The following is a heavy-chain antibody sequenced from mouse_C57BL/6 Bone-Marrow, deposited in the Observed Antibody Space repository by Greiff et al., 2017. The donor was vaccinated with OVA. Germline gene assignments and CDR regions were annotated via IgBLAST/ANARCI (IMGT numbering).Heavy chain of an antibody. D-gene: IGHD2-5*01. Sequence: QVQLQQSGPELVKPGASVKLSCKASGYTFTSYDINWVKQRPGQGLEWIGWFYPRDGSTKYNEKFKGKATLTVDPSSSPAYMALHILTSVYSAVYFFARSFYYSTPYSYSIDYWGQVPSVTVSS. CDR3: ARSFYYSTPYSYSIDY. CDR2: FYPRDGST. CDR1: GYTFTSYD. J-gene: IGHJ4*01. V-gene: IGHV1-85*01.